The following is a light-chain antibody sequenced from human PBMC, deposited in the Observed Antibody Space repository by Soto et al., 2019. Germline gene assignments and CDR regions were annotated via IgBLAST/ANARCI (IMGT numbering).Light chain of an antibody. V-gene: IGKV2-28*01. CDR2: LAS. J-gene: IGKJ4*01. CDR3: MQVLQTPFT. CDR1: QSLLHSNGYNY. Sequence: DIVLTQSTLSLPVTPGEPSSMSCRSSQSLLHSNGYNYLAWFLQKAGQSPQLLIYLASSRASGVPDRFSGSGSGTDFTLKISRVEAEDVGVYYCMQVLQTPFTFGGGTKVDIK.